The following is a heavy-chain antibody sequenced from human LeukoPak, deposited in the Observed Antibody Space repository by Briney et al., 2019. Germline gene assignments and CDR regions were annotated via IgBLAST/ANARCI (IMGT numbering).Heavy chain of an antibody. Sequence: ASVKVSCKASGYTFTGYYMHWVRQAPGQGLEWMGWINPNSGGTNYAQEFQGRVTMTRDTSISTAYMELSRLRSDDTAVYYCARFGGGYAHAFDIWGQGSMVTVSS. J-gene: IGHJ3*02. CDR2: INPNSGGT. CDR3: ARFGGGYAHAFDI. V-gene: IGHV1-2*02. CDR1: GYTFTGYY. D-gene: IGHD5-12*01.